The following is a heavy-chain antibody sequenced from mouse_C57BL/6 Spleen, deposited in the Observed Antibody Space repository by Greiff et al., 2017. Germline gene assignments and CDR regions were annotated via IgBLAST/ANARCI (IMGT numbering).Heavy chain of an antibody. V-gene: IGHV1-52*01. CDR3: ASSGGYGGFAY. CDR2: IDPSDSET. D-gene: IGHD2-2*01. Sequence: QVQLKQPGAELVRPGSSVKLSCKASGYTFTSYWMHWVKQRPIQGLEWIGNIDPSDSETHYNQKFKDKATLTVDKSSSTAYMQLSSLTSEDSAVYYCASSGGYGGFAYWGQGTLVTVSA. J-gene: IGHJ3*01. CDR1: GYTFTSYW.